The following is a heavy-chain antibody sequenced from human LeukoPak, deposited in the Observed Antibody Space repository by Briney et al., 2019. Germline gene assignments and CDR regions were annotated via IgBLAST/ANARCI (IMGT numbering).Heavy chain of an antibody. CDR1: GFTFGDYA. CDR2: IRSKAYGGTT. Sequence: SGGSLRLSCTASGFTFGDYAMSWVRQAPGKGLEWVGFIRSKAYGGTTEYAASVKGRLTISRDDSKSIAYPQMNSLKTEDTALYYCSRNYYGDSGGFFDYWGQGTLVTVSS. CDR3: SRNYYGDSGGFFDY. J-gene: IGHJ4*02. V-gene: IGHV3-49*04. D-gene: IGHD4-17*01.